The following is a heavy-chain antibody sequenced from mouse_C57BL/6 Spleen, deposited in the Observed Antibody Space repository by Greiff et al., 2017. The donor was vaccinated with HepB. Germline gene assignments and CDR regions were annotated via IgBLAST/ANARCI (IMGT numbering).Heavy chain of an antibody. D-gene: IGHD1-1*01. Sequence: QVQLQQSGAELVRPGASVTLSCKASGYTFTDYDMHWVKQTPVHGLEWIGAIDPETGGTAYNQKFKGKAILTADKSSSTAYMELRSLTSEDSAVYYCTRDYGSSYDYYAMDYWGQGTSVTVSS. CDR2: IDPETGGT. CDR3: TRDYGSSYDYYAMDY. CDR1: GYTFTDYD. J-gene: IGHJ4*01. V-gene: IGHV1-15*01.